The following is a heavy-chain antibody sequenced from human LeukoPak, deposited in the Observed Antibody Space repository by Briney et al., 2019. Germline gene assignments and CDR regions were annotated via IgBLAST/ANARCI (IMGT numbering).Heavy chain of an antibody. Sequence: PGGSLRLSCAASGFTFSSYAMSWVRQAPGKGLEWVSAISGSGGSTYYADSVKGRFTISRDNSKNTLYLQMNGLRAEDTAVYYCARGQQPNYFYYYYMDVWGKWTTVTVSS. CDR3: ARGQQPNYFYYYYMDV. V-gene: IGHV3-23*01. D-gene: IGHD6-13*01. CDR2: ISGSGGST. CDR1: GFTFSSYA. J-gene: IGHJ6*03.